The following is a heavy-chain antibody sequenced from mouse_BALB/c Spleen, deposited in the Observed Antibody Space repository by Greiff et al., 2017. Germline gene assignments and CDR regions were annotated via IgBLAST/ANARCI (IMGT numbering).Heavy chain of an antibody. J-gene: IGHJ4*01. CDR3: ARRAYGNYEGLDY. V-gene: IGHV5-17*02. CDR2: ISSGSSTI. D-gene: IGHD2-1*01. CDR1: GFTFSSFG. Sequence: EVKLMESGGGLVQPGGSRKLSCAASGFTFSSFGMHWVRQAPEKGLEWVAYISSGSSTIYYADTVKGRFTISRDNPKNTLFLQMTSLRSEDTAMYYCARRAYGNYEGLDYWGQGTSVTVSS.